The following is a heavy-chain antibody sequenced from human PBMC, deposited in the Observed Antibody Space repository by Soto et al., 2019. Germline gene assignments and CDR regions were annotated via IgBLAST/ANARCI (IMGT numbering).Heavy chain of an antibody. CDR2: IIPIFGTA. J-gene: IGHJ6*02. V-gene: IGHV1-69*13. Sequence: ASVKVSCKASGGTFSSYAISWVRQAPGQGLEWMGGIIPIFGTANYAQKFQGRVTITADESTSTAYMELSSLRSEDTAVYYCARPEHRVYSSSSFGYYYYGMDVWGQGTTVTVSS. CDR3: ARPEHRVYSSSSFGYYYYGMDV. CDR1: GGTFSSYA. D-gene: IGHD6-6*01.